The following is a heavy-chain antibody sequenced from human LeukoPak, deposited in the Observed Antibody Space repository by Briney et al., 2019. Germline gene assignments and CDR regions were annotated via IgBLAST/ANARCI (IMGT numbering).Heavy chain of an antibody. Sequence: SETLSLTCAVYGGSFSGYYWSWIRQPPGKGLGWIGEINHSGSTNYNPSLKSRVTISVDTSKNQFSLKLSSVTAADTAVYYCARIPLIAAAGTGGYWGQGTLVTVSS. D-gene: IGHD6-13*01. CDR1: GGSFSGYY. V-gene: IGHV4-34*01. J-gene: IGHJ4*02. CDR2: INHSGST. CDR3: ARIPLIAAAGTGGY.